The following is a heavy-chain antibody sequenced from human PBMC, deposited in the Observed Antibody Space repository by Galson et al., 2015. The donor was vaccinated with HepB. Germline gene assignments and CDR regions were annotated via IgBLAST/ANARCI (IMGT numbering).Heavy chain of an antibody. D-gene: IGHD3-10*01. CDR1: GGSISSGGYY. Sequence: TLSLTCTVSGGSISSGGYYWSWIRQHPGKGLEWIGYIYYSGSTYYNPSLKSRVTISVDTSKNQFSLKLSSVTAADTAVYYCARVLRAGSYYNFDYWGQGTLVTVSS. CDR3: ARVLRAGSYYNFDY. J-gene: IGHJ4*02. V-gene: IGHV4-31*03. CDR2: IYYSGST.